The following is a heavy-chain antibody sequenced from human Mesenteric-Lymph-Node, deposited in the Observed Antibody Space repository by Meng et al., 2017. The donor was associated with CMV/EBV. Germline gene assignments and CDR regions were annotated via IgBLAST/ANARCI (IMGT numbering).Heavy chain of an antibody. D-gene: IGHD6-19*01. J-gene: IGHJ4*02. V-gene: IGHV1-3*01. CDR3: ASHWNGQGEAVKFDY. CDR2: INAGNGDT. Sequence: QVQLVQSGAGVKEPGASVKVYCKASGYTFTNYAILWVRQAPGQKFEWMGWINAGNGDTRYSQKLQGRVTFTMDTSASTAYMDLSTLRSEDTALYYCASHWNGQGEAVKFDYWGQGTLVTVSS. CDR1: GYTFTNYA.